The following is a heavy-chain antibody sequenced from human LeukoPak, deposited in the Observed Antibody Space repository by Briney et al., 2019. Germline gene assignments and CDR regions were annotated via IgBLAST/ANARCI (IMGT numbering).Heavy chain of an antibody. CDR3: ARGPTTYYRTIDY. CDR1: GGSFSGYY. CDR2: INHSGST. J-gene: IGHJ4*02. D-gene: IGHD3-10*01. V-gene: IGHV4-34*01. Sequence: SETLSLTCAVYGGSFSGYYWSWIRQPPGKGLEWIGEINHSGSTNYNPSLKSRVTISVDTSKNQFSLKLSSVTAADTAVYYCARGPTTYYRTIDYWGQGTLVTVSS.